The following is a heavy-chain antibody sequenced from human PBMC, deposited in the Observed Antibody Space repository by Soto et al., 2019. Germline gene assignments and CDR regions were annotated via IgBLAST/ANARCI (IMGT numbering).Heavy chain of an antibody. CDR3: ARHLLWFGESLF. CDR1: GGSISSSGYY. V-gene: IGHV4-39*01. CDR2: LYYSGST. Sequence: QLQLQESGPGLVKPSETLSLTCTVSGGSISSSGYYWGWIRQPPGKGLEWIGSLYYSGSTYYNPSLKSRVTISVDTSKNQFSLKLSSVTAADTAVYYCARHLLWFGESLFWGQGTLVTVSS. D-gene: IGHD3-10*01. J-gene: IGHJ4*02.